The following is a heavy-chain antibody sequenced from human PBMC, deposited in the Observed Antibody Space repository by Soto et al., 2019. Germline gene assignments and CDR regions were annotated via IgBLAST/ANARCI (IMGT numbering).Heavy chain of an antibody. CDR1: GFTFSSYA. V-gene: IGHV3-30-3*01. CDR2: ISYDGSNK. CDR3: ARVRSSFWSGYDYYYYYGMDV. D-gene: IGHD3-3*01. Sequence: PGGSLRLSCAASGFTFSSYAMHWVRQAPGKGLEWVAVISYDGSNKYYADSVKGRFTISRDNSKNTLYLQMNSLRAEDTAVYYCARVRSSFWSGYDYYYYYGMDVWGQGTTVTVSS. J-gene: IGHJ6*02.